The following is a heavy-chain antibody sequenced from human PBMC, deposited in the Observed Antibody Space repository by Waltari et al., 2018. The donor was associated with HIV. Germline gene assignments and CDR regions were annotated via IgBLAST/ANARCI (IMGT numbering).Heavy chain of an antibody. Sequence: EVQLLESGGGLVQPGGSLRLSCAASGFAFSNYAMTWVRQAPGKGLDGVSGWRWGVRSTYYADCGKGRFTISRDNSKNTLYLQMNSLRPEDTAIYYCARLDTSAFYFAGMDVWGQGTTVTVSS. V-gene: IGHV3-23*01. D-gene: IGHD3-22*01. J-gene: IGHJ6*02. CDR2: WRWGVRST. CDR3: ARLDTSAFYFAGMDV. CDR1: GFAFSNYA.